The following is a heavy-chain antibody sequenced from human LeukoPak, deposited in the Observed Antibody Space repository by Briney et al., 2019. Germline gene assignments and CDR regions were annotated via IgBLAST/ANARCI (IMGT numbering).Heavy chain of an antibody. V-gene: IGHV4-34*01. J-gene: IGHJ4*02. D-gene: IGHD3-10*01. Sequence: MSSETLSLTCAVYGGSFSGYYWNWTRQPPGKGLEWIGEINHSGSTNYNPSLKSRVTISVDTSKNQFSLKLSSVTAADTAVYYCARGTLVRNYWGQGTLVTVSS. CDR1: GGSFSGYY. CDR3: ARGTLVRNY. CDR2: INHSGST.